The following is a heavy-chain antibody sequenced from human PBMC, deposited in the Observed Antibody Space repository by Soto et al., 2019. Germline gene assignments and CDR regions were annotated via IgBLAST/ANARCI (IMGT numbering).Heavy chain of an antibody. CDR1: DGSISTSSYY. CDR3: TRHHPHHYDSSRYFDY. V-gene: IGHV4-39*01. CDR2: IFYTGRT. J-gene: IGHJ4*02. D-gene: IGHD3-22*01. Sequence: QLQMQEPGPGLVKPSETLSLTCTVSDGSISTSSYYWGWIRQSPGKGLEWIGTIFYTGRTYYNPSLESRVTLSVDTSKNQFSLHLTSVTAADTAVHHCTRHHPHHYDSSRYFDYWGQGTLVPVSS.